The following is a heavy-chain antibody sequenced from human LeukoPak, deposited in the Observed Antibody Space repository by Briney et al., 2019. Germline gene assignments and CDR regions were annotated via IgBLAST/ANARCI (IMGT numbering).Heavy chain of an antibody. V-gene: IGHV4-4*02. CDR1: GDSISSSNW. CDR2: IYHRGNI. Sequence: PSGTLSLTCAVSGDSISSSNWWSWVRQPPGKGLEWLGEIYHRGNIDYNPSFKSRITISIDKSKNQFSLKLSSVTAADTAVYYCARDRVASPWYYFDSWGQGTLVTASS. J-gene: IGHJ4*02. CDR3: ARDRVASPWYYFDS. D-gene: IGHD3-3*02.